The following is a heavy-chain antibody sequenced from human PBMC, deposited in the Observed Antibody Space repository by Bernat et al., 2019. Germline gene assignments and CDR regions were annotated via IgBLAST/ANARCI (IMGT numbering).Heavy chain of an antibody. CDR3: ARDAITGTFADYGMDV. V-gene: IGHV3-33*01. CDR2: IWYDGSNK. Sequence: QVQLVESGGGVVQPGRSLRLSCAASGFTFSSYGMHWVRQAPGKGLEWVAVIWYDGSNKYYADSVKGRFTISRDNSKNTLYLQMNSLRAEDTAVYYWARDAITGTFADYGMDVWGQGTTVTVSS. CDR1: GFTFSSYG. D-gene: IGHD1/OR15-1a*01. J-gene: IGHJ6*02.